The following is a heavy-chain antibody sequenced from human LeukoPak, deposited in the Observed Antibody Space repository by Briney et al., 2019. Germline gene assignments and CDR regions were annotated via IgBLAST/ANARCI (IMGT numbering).Heavy chain of an antibody. CDR1: GFTFSDYY. CDR3: ARDRGIQLWSPISD. V-gene: IGHV3-11*01. D-gene: IGHD5-18*01. Sequence: GGSLRLSGAASGFTFSDYYMSWIRQAPGKGLEWVSYISSSGSTIYYADSVKGRFTISRDNAKNSLYLQMNSLRAEDTAVYYCARDRGIQLWSPISDWGQGTLVTVSS. J-gene: IGHJ4*02. CDR2: ISSSGSTI.